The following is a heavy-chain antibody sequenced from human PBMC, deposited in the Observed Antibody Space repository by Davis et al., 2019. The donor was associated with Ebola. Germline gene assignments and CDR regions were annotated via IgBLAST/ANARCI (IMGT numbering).Heavy chain of an antibody. Sequence: MPGGSLRLSCAVFGGSFSGYYWNWIRQPPGKGLEWIGYIYYSGSTDYSPSLRGRVTISLDTSKNQFSLKLTSVTSADTAVYRCARGSLGDNYGYWFDPWGQGALVTVSS. V-gene: IGHV4-59*01. CDR3: ARGSLGDNYGYWFDP. D-gene: IGHD5-18*01. J-gene: IGHJ5*02. CDR1: GGSFSGYY. CDR2: IYYSGST.